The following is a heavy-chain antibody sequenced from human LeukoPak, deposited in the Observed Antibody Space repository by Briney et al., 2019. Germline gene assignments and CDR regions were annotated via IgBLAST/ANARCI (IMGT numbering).Heavy chain of an antibody. Sequence: GGSLRLSCVASGFTFRHYAMSWVRQAPGKGLEWVSSMSGSDVSTYYAESVKGRFTISRDNSKNTLYLQMNSLRAEDTAVYYCAPGGYGDYPFDYWGQGTLVTVSS. V-gene: IGHV3-23*01. D-gene: IGHD4-17*01. J-gene: IGHJ4*02. CDR3: APGGYGDYPFDY. CDR2: MSGSDVST. CDR1: GFTFRHYA.